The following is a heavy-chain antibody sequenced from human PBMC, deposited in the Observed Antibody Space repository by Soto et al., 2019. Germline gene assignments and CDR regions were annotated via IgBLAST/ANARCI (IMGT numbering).Heavy chain of an antibody. V-gene: IGHV4-39*02. CDR2: IYYSGST. D-gene: IGHD6-13*01. Sequence: SETLSLTCTVSGGSISSSSYYWGWIRQPPGKGLEWIGSIYYSGSTYCNPSLKSRVTISVDTSKNQFSLKLSSVTAADTAVYYCPRDPTGYSSSCRHYYYCYYGMNVWRQGTRVTVSS. CDR3: PRDPTGYSSSCRHYYYCYYGMNV. J-gene: IGHJ6*02. CDR1: GGSISSSSYY.